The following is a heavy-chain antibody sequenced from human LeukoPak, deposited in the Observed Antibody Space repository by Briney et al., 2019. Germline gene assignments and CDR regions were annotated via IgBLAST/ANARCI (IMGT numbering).Heavy chain of an antibody. Sequence: GGSLRLSCAASGVTVSSIYMGWVRQAPGKGLEWVSIIYTGGLTYYADSVKGRFTISRDNSKNALYLQMNSLRAEDTAVYYCARAGFCTDGVCRGFDYWGQGTLVTVTS. J-gene: IGHJ4*02. CDR2: IYTGGLT. CDR3: ARAGFCTDGVCRGFDY. V-gene: IGHV3-53*01. D-gene: IGHD2-8*01. CDR1: GVTVSSIY.